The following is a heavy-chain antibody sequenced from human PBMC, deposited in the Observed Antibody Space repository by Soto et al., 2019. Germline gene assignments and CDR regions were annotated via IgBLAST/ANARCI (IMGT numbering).Heavy chain of an antibody. CDR1: GFTFSDYY. CDR3: ARGRGAAADYFDF. J-gene: IGHJ4*02. D-gene: IGHD6-13*01. CDR2: ISSSTSHT. Sequence: QVQLVESGGGLVKPGGSLRLSCAVSGFTFSDYYMTWIRQAPGKGLEWVSYISSSTSHTNYADSVKGRFTISRDNANNSWFLQMNSLRAEYTAVYYCARGRGAAADYFDFWGQGTLVTVSS. V-gene: IGHV3-11*05.